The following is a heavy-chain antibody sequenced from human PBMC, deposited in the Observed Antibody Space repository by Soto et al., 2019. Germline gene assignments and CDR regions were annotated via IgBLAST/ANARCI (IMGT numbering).Heavy chain of an antibody. V-gene: IGHV3-23*01. J-gene: IGHJ4*02. CDR1: VFTFTNYA. CDR2: ISASGGVT. CDR3: ARDPWGGSFDY. Sequence: GGSLRLSCASSVFTFTNYALNWVRQAPGKGLEWVSSISASGGVTFYADSVKGRFTISRDNSKRTLSLLMNSLRAEDTAVYYCARDPWGGSFDYWGQGSLVTVSS. D-gene: IGHD1-26*01.